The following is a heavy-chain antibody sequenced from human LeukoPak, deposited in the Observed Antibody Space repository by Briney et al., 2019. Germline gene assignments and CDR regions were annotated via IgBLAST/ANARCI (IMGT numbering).Heavy chain of an antibody. Sequence: SETLSLTCTVSGRSISSGSYYWSWFRQPAGTGLDWIGRIYTSGSTNYNPSPKSRVTISVDTSKNQFSLKLSSVTAADTAVYYCARGSEDGSYYYYYYMDVWGKGTTVTISS. J-gene: IGHJ6*03. CDR2: IYTSGST. V-gene: IGHV4-61*02. D-gene: IGHD6-6*01. CDR1: GRSISSGSYY. CDR3: ARGSEDGSYYYYYYMDV.